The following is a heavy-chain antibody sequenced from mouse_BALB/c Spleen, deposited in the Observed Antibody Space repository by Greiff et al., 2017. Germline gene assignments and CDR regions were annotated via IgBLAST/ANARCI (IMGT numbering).Heavy chain of an antibody. V-gene: IGHV10-1*02. D-gene: IGHD1-1*01. J-gene: IGHJ4*01. CDR2: IRSKSNNYAT. CDR1: GFTFNTYA. CDR3: VRPTTVEAMDY. Sequence: EVQVVESGGGLVQPKGSLKLSCAASGFTFNTYAMNWVRQAPGKGLEWVARIRSKSNNYATYYADSVKDRFTISRDDSQSMLYLQMNNLKTEDTAMYYCVRPTTVEAMDYWGQGTSVTVSS.